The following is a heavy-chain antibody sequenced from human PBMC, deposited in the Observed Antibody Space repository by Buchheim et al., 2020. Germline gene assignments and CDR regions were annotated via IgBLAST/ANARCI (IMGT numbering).Heavy chain of an antibody. V-gene: IGHV3-33*08. Sequence: QVQLVESGGGVVQPGRSLRLSCAASGFTFSSYAMHWVRQAPGKGLEWVAVIWYDGSNKYYADSVKGRFTISRDNSTNTLYLQMNSLRAEDTAVYYCARVLGVGATLYYFDYWGQGTL. CDR2: IWYDGSNK. CDR3: ARVLGVGATLYYFDY. D-gene: IGHD1-26*01. CDR1: GFTFSSYA. J-gene: IGHJ4*02.